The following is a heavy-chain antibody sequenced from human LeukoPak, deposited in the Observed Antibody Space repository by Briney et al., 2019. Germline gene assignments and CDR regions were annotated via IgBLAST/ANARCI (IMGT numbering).Heavy chain of an antibody. CDR2: ISGYSGPA. V-gene: IGHV3-48*04. D-gene: IGHD1-26*01. CDR3: VRDRGSYRPIDY. Sequence: GGSLRLSCAASGFTVSSNYMSWVRQAPGKGLQWISYISGYSGPAYYADSVEGRFTISRDNAKNSLYLEMNSLRVEDTAIYYCVRDRGSYRPIDYWGQGTLVTVSS. CDR1: GFTVSSNY. J-gene: IGHJ4*02.